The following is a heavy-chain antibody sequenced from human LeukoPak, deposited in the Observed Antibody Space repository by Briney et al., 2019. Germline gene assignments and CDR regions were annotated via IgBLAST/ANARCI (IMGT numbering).Heavy chain of an antibody. D-gene: IGHD6-13*01. J-gene: IGHJ4*02. CDR3: ARFRSWYNYFDY. CDR1: GGSISSGDYY. V-gene: IGHV4-30-4*01. Sequence: PSQTLSLTCTVSGGSISSGDYYWSWIRQPPGKGLEWIGYIFHSGSTYYNPSLKSRVTISVDTSKNQFSLKLSSVTAADTAVYYCARFRSWYNYFDYWGQGTLVTVSS. CDR2: IFHSGST.